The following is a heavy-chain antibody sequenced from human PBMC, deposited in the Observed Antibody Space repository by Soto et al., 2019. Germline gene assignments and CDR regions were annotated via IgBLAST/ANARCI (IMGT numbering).Heavy chain of an antibody. CDR2: ISISSSTI. Sequence: GGSLRLSCAASGFTFSSYSMNWVRQAPGKGLAWVSYISISSSTIYYADSVKGRFTISRDNAKDSLYLQMNGLRAEDTAVYYCASQLPVLVAARAFDICGQGTMVTVS. CDR1: GFTFSSYS. V-gene: IGHV3-48*01. CDR3: ASQLPVLVAARAFDI. D-gene: IGHD2-15*01. J-gene: IGHJ3*02.